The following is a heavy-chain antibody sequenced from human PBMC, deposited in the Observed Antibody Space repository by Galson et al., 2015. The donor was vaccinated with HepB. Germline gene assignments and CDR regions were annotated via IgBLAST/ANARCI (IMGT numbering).Heavy chain of an antibody. CDR2: LGPFYSTP. CDR3: ARVSCSGGNCFPIQIYNWFDP. CDR1: GGTFSNFG. D-gene: IGHD2-15*01. Sequence: SVKVSCKASGGTFSNFGIDWVRQAPGQGLEWMGGLGPFYSTPNYAQKFQGRATISADESTNTAYMELRSLRSEDTAVYYCARVSCSGGNCFPIQIYNWFDPWGQGTLVTVSS. J-gene: IGHJ5*02. V-gene: IGHV1-69*13.